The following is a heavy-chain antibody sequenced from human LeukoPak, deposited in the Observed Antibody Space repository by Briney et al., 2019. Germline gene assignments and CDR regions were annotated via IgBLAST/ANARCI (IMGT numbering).Heavy chain of an antibody. CDR1: GGTFSSYA. CDR3: ARLPLRSIAVGYYGMDV. V-gene: IGHV1-69*13. Sequence: ASVNVSCKASGGTFSSYAISWVRQAPGQGLEWMGGIIPIFGTANYAQKFQGRVTITADESTSTAYMELSSLRSEDTAVYYCARLPLRSIAVGYYGMDVWGQGTTVTVSS. CDR2: IIPIFGTA. J-gene: IGHJ6*02. D-gene: IGHD6-6*01.